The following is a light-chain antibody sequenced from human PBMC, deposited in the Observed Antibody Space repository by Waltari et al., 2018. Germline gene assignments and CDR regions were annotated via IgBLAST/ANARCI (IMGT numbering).Light chain of an antibody. V-gene: IGKV3-11*01. Sequence: EIILTQSPATLSLSPGDSATLSCRASQSVSNYLAWYQQKPGQAPRLLISDASNRATGSPARFSGSGSGTEFTLTISSLEPEDFAVYYCQQRTNWHTFGQGTKLEIK. CDR1: QSVSNY. J-gene: IGKJ2*01. CDR2: DAS. CDR3: QQRTNWHT.